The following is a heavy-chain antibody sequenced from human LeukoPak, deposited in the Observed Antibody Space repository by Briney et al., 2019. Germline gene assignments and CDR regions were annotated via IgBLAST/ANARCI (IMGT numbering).Heavy chain of an antibody. CDR1: GGSIDSTNW. CDR2: IRHDGRI. CDR3: ARSHDHLWGNYPDY. Sequence: SGTLSLTCAVSGGSIDSTNWWNWVRQPPGKGLEWIGEIRHDGRINYNPSLKSRVTLSVDKSKNQFSLRLNSVTAADTAMYYCARSHDHLWGNYPDYWGQGTLVTVSS. D-gene: IGHD3-16*02. V-gene: IGHV4-4*02. J-gene: IGHJ4*02.